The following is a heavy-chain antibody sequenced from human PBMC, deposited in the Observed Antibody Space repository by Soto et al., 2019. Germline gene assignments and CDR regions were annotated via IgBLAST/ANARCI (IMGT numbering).Heavy chain of an antibody. D-gene: IGHD6-19*01. CDR2: ISGSGIST. J-gene: IGHJ4*02. V-gene: IGHV3-23*01. Sequence: GGSLRLSCAASGFTFRSYAMSWVRQAPGKGLEWVSAISGSGISTYFADSVKGRFTISRDNSKNTLYLQMNSLRAEDTAVYYCAKEGEHSSGWANFDYWGQGTLVTVSS. CDR1: GFTFRSYA. CDR3: AKEGEHSSGWANFDY.